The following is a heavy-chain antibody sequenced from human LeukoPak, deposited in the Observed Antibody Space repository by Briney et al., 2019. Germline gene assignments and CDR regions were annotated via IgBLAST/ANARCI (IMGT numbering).Heavy chain of an antibody. D-gene: IGHD3-10*01. CDR3: ARRTYYYGSGSYYRGAFDI. J-gene: IGHJ3*02. Sequence: GGPLTLPSAASVSPFSIYEMNGVRQAPGKGLEWGSYISSSISIIHYADSVKGLFTIYRYNPKNTLYLQMNSRRAEDRAVYYCARRTYYYGSGSYYRGAFDIWGQGKMVTVSS. CDR1: VSPFSIYE. V-gene: IGHV3-48*03. CDR2: ISSSISII.